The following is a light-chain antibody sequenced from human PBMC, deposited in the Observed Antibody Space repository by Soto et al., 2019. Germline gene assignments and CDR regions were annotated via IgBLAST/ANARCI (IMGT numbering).Light chain of an antibody. CDR1: QSVSSRY. CDR2: GAS. J-gene: IGKJ5*01. Sequence: ILMTQSPATLSVSPGERATLSCRASQSVSSRYLAWYQQKPGQAPRLLIYGASNRATGIPARFSGSGSGTDFTLTISSLEPEDFAVYYCQQRSNWPPEVTFGQGTRLEIK. CDR3: QQRSNWPPEVT. V-gene: IGKV3-11*01.